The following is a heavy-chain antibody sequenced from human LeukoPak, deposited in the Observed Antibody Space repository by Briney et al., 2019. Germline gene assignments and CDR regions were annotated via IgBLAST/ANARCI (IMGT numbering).Heavy chain of an antibody. CDR3: ARDHDYTRYFDY. D-gene: IGHD4-11*01. CDR2: IYTSGST. V-gene: IGHV4-4*07. J-gene: IGHJ4*02. CDR1: GGSISSYY. Sequence: SETLSLTCTVSGGSISSYYWSWIRQPAGKGLEWIGRIYTSGSTNYNPSLKSRVTMSVDTSKNQFSLKLSSVTAADTAVYYCARDHDYTRYFDYWGQETLVTVSS.